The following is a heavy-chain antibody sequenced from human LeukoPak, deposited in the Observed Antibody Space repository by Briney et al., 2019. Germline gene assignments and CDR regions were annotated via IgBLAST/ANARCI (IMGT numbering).Heavy chain of an antibody. CDR3: ARSKWSSTNLMPSYFDY. CDR2: ISSSSGYI. D-gene: IGHD2-2*01. J-gene: IGHJ4*02. Sequence: GGSLRLSCAASGFTFSPYSMNWVRQAPGKGLEWVSSISSSSGYIYYADSVKGRFTISRDNAKNSLYLQMNSLRAEDTAVYYCARSKWSSTNLMPSYFDYWGQGTLVTVSS. CDR1: GFTFSPYS. V-gene: IGHV3-21*01.